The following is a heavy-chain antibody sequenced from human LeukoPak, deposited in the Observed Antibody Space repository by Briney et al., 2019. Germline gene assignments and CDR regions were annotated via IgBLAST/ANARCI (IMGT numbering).Heavy chain of an antibody. CDR1: GGSLSGYY. CDR2: INHSGST. V-gene: IGHV4-34*01. Sequence: PSETLSLTCAVYGGSLSGYYWSWIRQPPGKGLEWIGEINHSGSTNYNPSPKSRVTISVDTSKNQFSLKLSSVTAADTAVYYCARKIGNDYGDYEEDYWGQGTPVTVSS. D-gene: IGHD4-17*01. J-gene: IGHJ4*02. CDR3: ARKIGNDYGDYEEDY.